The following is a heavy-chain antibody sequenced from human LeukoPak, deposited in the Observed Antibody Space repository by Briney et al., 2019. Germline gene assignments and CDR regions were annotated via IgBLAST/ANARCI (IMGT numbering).Heavy chain of an antibody. CDR1: GGSISSYY. Sequence: SETLSLTCTVSGGSISSYYWSWIRQPPGKGLEWIGYIYYSGYTNYNPSLKSRVTISVDTPKNQFSLKLSSVTAADTAVYYCARTTMVRGTYYMDVWGKGTTVTISS. J-gene: IGHJ6*03. D-gene: IGHD3-10*01. CDR2: IYYSGYT. V-gene: IGHV4-59*01. CDR3: ARTTMVRGTYYMDV.